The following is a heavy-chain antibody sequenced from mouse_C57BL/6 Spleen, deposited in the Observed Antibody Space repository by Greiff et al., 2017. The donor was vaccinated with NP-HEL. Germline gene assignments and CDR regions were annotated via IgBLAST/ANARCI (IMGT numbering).Heavy chain of an antibody. CDR1: GYTFTSYW. D-gene: IGHD2-4*01. J-gene: IGHJ3*01. V-gene: IGHV1-55*01. Sequence: QVQLQQSGAELVKPGASVKMSCKASGYTFTSYWITWVKQRPGQGLEWIGDIYPGSGSTNYNEKFKSKATLTVDTSSSTAYMQLSSLTSEDSAVYYCAAGIYYDYGGSFAYWGQGTLVTVSA. CDR2: IYPGSGST. CDR3: AAGIYYDYGGSFAY.